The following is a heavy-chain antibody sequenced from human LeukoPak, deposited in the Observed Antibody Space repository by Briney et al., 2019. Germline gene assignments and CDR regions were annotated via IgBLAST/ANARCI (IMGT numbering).Heavy chain of an antibody. CDR1: GGSLTFYY. J-gene: IGHJ4*02. V-gene: IGHV4-34*01. D-gene: IGHD6-19*01. Sequence: SETLSLTCAVYGGSLTFYYWSWIRQPPGKGLEWIGEINHSGSTNYTPYLKSRVTISLDASRNQFSLRLGSVTAADTAIYYCARGRSSGLSSSIDYWGQGSLVAVSS. CDR3: ARGRSSGLSSSIDY. CDR2: INHSGST.